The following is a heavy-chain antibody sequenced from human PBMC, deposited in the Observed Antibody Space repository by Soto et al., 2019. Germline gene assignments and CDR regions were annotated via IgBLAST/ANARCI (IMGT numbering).Heavy chain of an antibody. D-gene: IGHD5-18*01. CDR2: IYWDDDK. CDR3: AHRPQRGAMVN. Sequence: QITLKESGPSLVKPTQTLTLTCTFSGFSLSTTGVGVGWIRQPPGKALEWLALIYWDDDKRYSPSLKSRLTITKDTSKNQVVLTMNNMDPVDTATYYCAHRPQRGAMVNWGQGTLVTVSS. V-gene: IGHV2-5*02. J-gene: IGHJ4*02. CDR1: GFSLSTTGVG.